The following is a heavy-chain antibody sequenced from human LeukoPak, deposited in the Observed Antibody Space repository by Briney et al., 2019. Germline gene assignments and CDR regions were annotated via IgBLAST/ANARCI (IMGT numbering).Heavy chain of an antibody. CDR3: ARTTSRDGYTFPDY. CDR1: GFSLSTSGMC. CDR2: IYWDDDK. J-gene: IGHJ4*02. V-gene: IGHV2-70*01. D-gene: IGHD5-24*01. Sequence: SGPTLVNPTQTLTLTCTFSGFSLSTSGMCVSWIRQPPGKALEWLAHIYWDDDKYYSTSLKTRLTISKDTSKNQVFLTMTNMDPVDTATYYCARTTSRDGYTFPDYWGQGTLVTVSS.